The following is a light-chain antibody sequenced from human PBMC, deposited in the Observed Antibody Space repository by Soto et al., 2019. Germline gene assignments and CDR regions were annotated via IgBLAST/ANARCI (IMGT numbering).Light chain of an antibody. Sequence: DIQLTQSPSSLSASLGERVTITCRASQGFSNYLAWYQQKPGKATKLLIYKASTLKSGVPSRVSGSGSGTEFTLTISSLQPDDFATYYCQHYNSYSEAFGQGTKVDI. CDR3: QHYNSYSEA. V-gene: IGKV1-5*03. CDR2: KAS. J-gene: IGKJ1*01. CDR1: QGFSNY.